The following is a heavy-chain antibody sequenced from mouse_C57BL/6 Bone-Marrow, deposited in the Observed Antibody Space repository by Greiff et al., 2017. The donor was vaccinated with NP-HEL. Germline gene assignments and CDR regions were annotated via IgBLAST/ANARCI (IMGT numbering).Heavy chain of an antibody. V-gene: IGHV1-54*01. D-gene: IGHD6-1*01. CDR2: INPGSGGT. CDR3: ARSRSSVYFDY. J-gene: IGHJ2*01. Sequence: VQLQQSGAELVRPGTSVKVSCKASGYAFTNYLIEWVKQRPGQGLEWIGVINPGSGGTNYNEKFKGKATLTADKSSSTAYMQLSSLTSEDSAVYFCARSRSSVYFDYWGQGTTLTVSS. CDR1: GYAFTNYL.